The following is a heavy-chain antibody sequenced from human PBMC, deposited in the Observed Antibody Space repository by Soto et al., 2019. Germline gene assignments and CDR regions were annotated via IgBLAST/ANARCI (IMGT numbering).Heavy chain of an antibody. CDR2: ISAYNGNT. Sequence: ASVKVSCKASGYTFTSYGICWVRQAPGQGLEWMGWISAYNGNTNYAQKLQGRVTMTTDTSTSTAYMELRSLRSDDTAVYYCARDGKRAARTSDYYYYGMDVWGQGTTVTVSS. D-gene: IGHD2-15*01. V-gene: IGHV1-18*01. CDR3: ARDGKRAARTSDYYYYGMDV. CDR1: GYTFTSYG. J-gene: IGHJ6*02.